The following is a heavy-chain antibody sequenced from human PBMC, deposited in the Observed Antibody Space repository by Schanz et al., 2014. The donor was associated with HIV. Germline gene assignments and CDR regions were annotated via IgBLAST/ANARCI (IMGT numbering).Heavy chain of an antibody. D-gene: IGHD2-8*01. CDR2: MSYDGRNE. J-gene: IGHJ4*02. V-gene: IGHV3-33*08. CDR1: GFTFRSYG. Sequence: QVQLVESGGGVVQPGRSLRLSCAASGFTFRSYGMHWVRQAPGKGLECVASMSYDGRNEHYVDSVKGRFIISRDNTNNTVYLQMNSLRTEDTAMYHCARPTRGIGYCTNGVCYGEDHWGQGTLVTVSS. CDR3: ARPTRGIGYCTNGVCYGEDH.